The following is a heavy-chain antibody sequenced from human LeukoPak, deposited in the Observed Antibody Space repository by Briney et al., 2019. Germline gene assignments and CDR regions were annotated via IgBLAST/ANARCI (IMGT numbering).Heavy chain of an antibody. CDR3: ARVLGGSYDFDY. Sequence: SETLSLTCTVSGGSISSGSYYWSWIRQPAGKGLEWIGRIYTSGSTNYNPSLKSRVTISVDTSKNQFSLKLSSVTAADTAVYYCARVLGGSYDFDYWGQGTLVTVSS. CDR1: GGSISSGSYY. V-gene: IGHV4-61*02. J-gene: IGHJ4*02. D-gene: IGHD1-26*01. CDR2: IYTSGST.